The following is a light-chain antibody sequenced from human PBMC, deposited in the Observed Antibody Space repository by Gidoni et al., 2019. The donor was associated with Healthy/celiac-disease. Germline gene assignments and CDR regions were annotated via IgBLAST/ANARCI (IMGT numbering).Light chain of an antibody. J-gene: IGKJ4*01. V-gene: IGKV3D-15*01. CDR3: QQYNNWPLX. CDR1: QSVSSN. Sequence: EIVMTQSPATLSVSPGERATLSCRASQSVSSNLAWYQQKPGQAPRLLIYGASTRATGIPARFSGSGSGTEFTLTISSLQSEDFAVYYCQQYNNWPLXXXGGXKVEIK. CDR2: GAS.